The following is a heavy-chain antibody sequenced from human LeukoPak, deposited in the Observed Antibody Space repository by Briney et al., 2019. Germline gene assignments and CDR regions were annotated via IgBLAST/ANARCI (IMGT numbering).Heavy chain of an antibody. D-gene: IGHD3-10*01. CDR3: ARAVIPRLVRGVNHWFDP. J-gene: IGHJ5*02. CDR2: IYY. Sequence: PSETLSLTCTVSGGSLSSYYWSWIRHPPGKGLEWIGYIYYKSRVTISVATSKNQFSLKLSSVTAADTAVYYCARAVIPRLVRGVNHWFDPWGQGTLVTVSS. V-gene: IGHV4-59*01. CDR1: GGSLSSYY.